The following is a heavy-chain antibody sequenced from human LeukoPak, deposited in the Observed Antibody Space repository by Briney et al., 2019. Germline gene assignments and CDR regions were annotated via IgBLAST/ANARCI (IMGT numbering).Heavy chain of an antibody. V-gene: IGHV4-61*01. CDR3: ARVDYGAFDI. CDR2: IYYSGST. D-gene: IGHD4-17*01. Sequence: SETLSLTCTVSGGSVSSGSYYWSWIRQPPGKGLEWIGYIYYSGSTNYNPSLKSRVTISVDTSKNQFSLKLSSVTAADTAVYYCARVDYGAFDIWGQGTMVTVSP. J-gene: IGHJ3*02. CDR1: GGSVSSGSYY.